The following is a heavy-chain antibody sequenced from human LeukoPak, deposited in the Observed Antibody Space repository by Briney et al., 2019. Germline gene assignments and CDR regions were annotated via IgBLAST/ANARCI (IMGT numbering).Heavy chain of an antibody. D-gene: IGHD6-19*01. V-gene: IGHV4-34*01. Sequence: SETLSLTCTVSGGSMTSYYWTWIRQPPGKGLEWIGEINHSGSTNYNPSLKSRVTISVDTSKNQFSLKLSSVTAADTAVYYCASVPDSSGWGFDYWGQGTLVTVSS. CDR3: ASVPDSSGWGFDY. CDR2: INHSGST. CDR1: GGSMTSYY. J-gene: IGHJ4*02.